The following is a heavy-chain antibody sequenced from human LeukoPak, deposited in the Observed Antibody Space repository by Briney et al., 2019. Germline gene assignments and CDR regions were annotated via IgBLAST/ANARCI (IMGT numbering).Heavy chain of an antibody. CDR2: ISGSGGST. D-gene: IGHD6-19*01. Sequence: GGSLRLSCAASGFTFSSYAMSWVRQAPGKGLEWVSAISGSGGSTYYADSVKGRFTISRDNSKNTLYLQMNSLRAEDTAVYYCAKSYYSSGWYQVYYFDYWGQGTLVTVSS. CDR1: GFTFSSYA. V-gene: IGHV3-23*01. J-gene: IGHJ4*02. CDR3: AKSYYSSGWYQVYYFDY.